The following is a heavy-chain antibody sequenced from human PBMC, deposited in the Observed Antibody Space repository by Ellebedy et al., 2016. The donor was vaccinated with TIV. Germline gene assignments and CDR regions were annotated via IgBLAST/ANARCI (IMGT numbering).Heavy chain of an antibody. V-gene: IGHV3-21*04. Sequence: PGGSLRLSCAASGFTFSSYSMHWVRQAPGKGLEWVASITSTGDYIHYVDSVKGRFTVSRDNAKNSLFLQMNSLRADDTAFYYCARVMGIYGSGSYSDFWGQGTLVTVSS. J-gene: IGHJ4*02. D-gene: IGHD3-10*01. CDR3: ARVMGIYGSGSYSDF. CDR2: ITSTGDYI. CDR1: GFTFSSYS.